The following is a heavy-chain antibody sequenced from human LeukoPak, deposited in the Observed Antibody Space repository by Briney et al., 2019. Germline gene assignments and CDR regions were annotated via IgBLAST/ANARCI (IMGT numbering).Heavy chain of an antibody. V-gene: IGHV4-4*07. D-gene: IGHD2-8*01. J-gene: IGHJ4*02. Sequence: PSETLSLTCTASGGSISSYYWSWIRQPAGKGPEWIGRIYTSGSTNYNPSLKSRVTISIDKSKNQFSLKLSSVTAADTAVYYCARDGGLGTIDYWGQGTLVTVSS. CDR3: ARDGGLGTIDY. CDR1: GGSISSYY. CDR2: IYTSGST.